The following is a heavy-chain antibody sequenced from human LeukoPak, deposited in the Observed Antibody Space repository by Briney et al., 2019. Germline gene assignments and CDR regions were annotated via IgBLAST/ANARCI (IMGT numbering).Heavy chain of an antibody. J-gene: IGHJ4*02. Sequence: PSETLSLTCTVSGGSISSYYWSWLRQPPGKGLEWIGYIYYSGSTNYNPSLKSRVTISVDTSKNQFSLKLSSVTAADTAVYYCARNNRYGDYVRVFDYWGQGTLVTVSS. V-gene: IGHV4-59*01. D-gene: IGHD4-17*01. CDR2: IYYSGST. CDR1: GGSISSYY. CDR3: ARNNRYGDYVRVFDY.